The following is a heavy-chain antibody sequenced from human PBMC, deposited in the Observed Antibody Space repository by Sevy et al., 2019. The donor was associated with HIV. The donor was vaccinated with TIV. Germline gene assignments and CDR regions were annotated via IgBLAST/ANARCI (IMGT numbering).Heavy chain of an antibody. V-gene: IGHV1-2*02. CDR3: ARESSQLDLFYYYGMDV. D-gene: IGHD2-2*01. Sequence: ASVKVSCKASGYTFTGYYMHWVRQAPGQGLEWMGWINPNSGGTNYAQKFQGRVTMTRDTSISTAYMELSRLRSDDTAVYYCARESSQLDLFYYYGMDVWGQRTTVTVSS. J-gene: IGHJ6*02. CDR1: GYTFTGYY. CDR2: INPNSGGT.